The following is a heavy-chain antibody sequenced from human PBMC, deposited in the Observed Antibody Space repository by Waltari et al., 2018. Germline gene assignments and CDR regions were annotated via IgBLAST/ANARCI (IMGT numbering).Heavy chain of an antibody. CDR3: ARDSKSHYYDSSGYPYY. Sequence: QVQLVQSGAEVKKPGASVKVSCKASGYTFTSYYMHWVRQAPGQGLEWMGIINPSGGSTSYAQKFQGRVTMTRDKSTSTVYMELSSLRSEDTAVYYCARDSKSHYYDSSGYPYYWGQGTLVTVSS. V-gene: IGHV1-46*01. J-gene: IGHJ4*02. D-gene: IGHD3-22*01. CDR2: INPSGGST. CDR1: GYTFTSYY.